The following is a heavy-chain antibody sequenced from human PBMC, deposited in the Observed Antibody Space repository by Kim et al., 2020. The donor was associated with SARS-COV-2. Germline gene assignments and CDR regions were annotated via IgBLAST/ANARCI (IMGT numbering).Heavy chain of an antibody. Sequence: QKFQGRVTMTRDTSTSTVYMELSSLRSEDTAVYYCARGSRPWIQLWPVDYWGQGTLVTVSS. J-gene: IGHJ4*02. CDR3: ARGSRPWIQLWPVDY. V-gene: IGHV1-46*01. D-gene: IGHD5-18*01.